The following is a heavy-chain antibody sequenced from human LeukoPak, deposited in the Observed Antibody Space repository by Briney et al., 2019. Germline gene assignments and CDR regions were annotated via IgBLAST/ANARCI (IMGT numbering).Heavy chain of an antibody. J-gene: IGHJ4*02. CDR2: ISYDGSNK. CDR3: AKDHYSSGWYFDY. Sequence: GSLRLSCAASGFTFSSYGMHWVRRAPGKGLEWVAIISYDGSNKYYADSVKGRFTISRDNSKNTLYLQMNSLRAEDTAVYYCAKDHYSSGWYFDYWGQGTLVTVSS. V-gene: IGHV3-30*18. CDR1: GFTFSSYG. D-gene: IGHD6-19*01.